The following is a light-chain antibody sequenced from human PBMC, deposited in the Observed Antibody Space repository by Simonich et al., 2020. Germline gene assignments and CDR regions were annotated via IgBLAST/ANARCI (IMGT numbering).Light chain of an antibody. J-gene: IGLJ3*02. CDR2: EGN. V-gene: IGLV2-23*01. CDR1: SSDVGSYNL. CDR3: CAYAGSSTWV. Sequence: QSALTQPASVSGSPGQSITISCTVTSSDVGSYNLVSWYQQTPGKAPKLMIYEGNKRPSGVSNRFSGSKSGNTASLTISGLQAEAEADYYCCAYAGSSTWVFGGGTKLTVL.